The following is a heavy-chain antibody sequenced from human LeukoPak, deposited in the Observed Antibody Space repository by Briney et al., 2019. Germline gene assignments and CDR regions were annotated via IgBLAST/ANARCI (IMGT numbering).Heavy chain of an antibody. CDR2: IGTAGDT. V-gene: IGHV3-13*01. CDR1: GFTFSSYD. CDR3: ARASPSYGSGSPDAFDI. D-gene: IGHD3-10*01. Sequence: GGSLRLSCAASGFTFSSYDMHWVRQATGKGLEWVSAIGTAGDTYYPGSVKGRFTISRENAKNSLYLQMNSLRAGDTAVYYCARASPSYGSGSPDAFDIWGQGTMVTVSS. J-gene: IGHJ3*02.